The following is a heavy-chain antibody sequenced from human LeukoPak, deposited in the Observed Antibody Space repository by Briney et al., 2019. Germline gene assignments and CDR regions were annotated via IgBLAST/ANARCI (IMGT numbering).Heavy chain of an antibody. CDR2: LYVGGNT. J-gene: IGHJ4*02. CDR1: GFTVSSNY. V-gene: IGHV3-53*01. D-gene: IGHD6-6*01. Sequence: GGSLRLSCAVSGFTVSSNYMSWVRQAPGKGLEWVSVLYVGGNTYYADSVKGRFTISRDNSKNTLFLQMHSLRAEDMAVYYCARDNAPYTSTASGLGLFDYWGQGTLVTVSS. CDR3: ARDNAPYTSTASGLGLFDY.